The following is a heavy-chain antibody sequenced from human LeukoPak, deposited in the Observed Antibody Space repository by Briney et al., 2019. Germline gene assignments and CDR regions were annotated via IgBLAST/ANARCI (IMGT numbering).Heavy chain of an antibody. CDR3: ARGIGYYDSGSYYYYGTDV. Sequence: SETLSLTCTVSGGSISSGGYYWSWIRQHPGKGLEWIGYIYDSGSTFYNPSLRSRVTISGDTSTNQVSLKVSSVTGADTAVYYCARGIGYYDSGSYYYYGTDVWGQGTTVTVSS. J-gene: IGHJ6*02. D-gene: IGHD3-10*01. V-gene: IGHV4-31*03. CDR2: IYDSGST. CDR1: GGSISSGGYY.